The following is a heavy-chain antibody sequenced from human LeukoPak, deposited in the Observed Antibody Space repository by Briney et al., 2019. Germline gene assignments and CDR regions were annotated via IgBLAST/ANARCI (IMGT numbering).Heavy chain of an antibody. CDR1: GGSISSSSYY. D-gene: IGHD5/OR15-5a*01. V-gene: IGHV4-39*07. CDR3: ARTLKNYSVYDTTYYYFYMDV. Sequence: SETLSLTCTVSGGSISSSSYYWGWIRQPPGKGLEWIGSIYYSGRTYYNPSLKSRVTISVDTSKNQFSLKLSSVTAADTAVYYCARTLKNYSVYDTTYYYFYMDVWGRGTTVTISS. CDR2: IYYSGRT. J-gene: IGHJ6*03.